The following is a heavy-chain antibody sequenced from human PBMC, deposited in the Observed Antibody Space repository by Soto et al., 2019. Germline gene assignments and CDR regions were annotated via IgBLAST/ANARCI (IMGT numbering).Heavy chain of an antibody. J-gene: IGHJ6*02. Sequence: SVKVSCKASGGTFSSYAISWVRQAPGQGLEWMGGIIPIFGTANYAQKFQGRVTITADKSTSTAYMELSSLRSEDTAVYYCARHDILTGLRYYYYYGMDVWGQGTTVTVSS. V-gene: IGHV1-69*06. CDR3: ARHDILTGLRYYYYYGMDV. D-gene: IGHD3-9*01. CDR2: IIPIFGTA. CDR1: GGTFSSYA.